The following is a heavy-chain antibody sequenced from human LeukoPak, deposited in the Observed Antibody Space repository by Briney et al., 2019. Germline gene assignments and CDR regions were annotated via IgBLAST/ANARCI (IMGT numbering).Heavy chain of an antibody. CDR1: GFTFRSYA. Sequence: GGSLRLSCGASGFTFRSYAMSWVRQAPGKGLEWVSVISSSGGNTYYADSVKGRFTISRDNSKNTLYLQMNSLRAEDTAVYYCARAPLYGRKYSSGWYLFDYWGQGTLVTVSS. J-gene: IGHJ4*02. V-gene: IGHV3-23*01. D-gene: IGHD6-19*01. CDR3: ARAPLYGRKYSSGWYLFDY. CDR2: ISSSGGNT.